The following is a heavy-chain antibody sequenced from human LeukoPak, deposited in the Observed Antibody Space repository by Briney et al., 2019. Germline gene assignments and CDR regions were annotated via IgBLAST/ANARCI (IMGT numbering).Heavy chain of an antibody. CDR3: ARGFDWLEYYFDY. J-gene: IGHJ4*02. Sequence: GASVKVSCKASGYTFTSYDINWVRQATGQGLEWMGWINPDSGDTNYAQKFQGRVTMTRDTSISTAYMELSRLRSDDTALYFCARGFDWLEYYFDYWGQGTLVTVSS. V-gene: IGHV1-2*02. D-gene: IGHD3-9*01. CDR1: GYTFTSYD. CDR2: INPDSGDT.